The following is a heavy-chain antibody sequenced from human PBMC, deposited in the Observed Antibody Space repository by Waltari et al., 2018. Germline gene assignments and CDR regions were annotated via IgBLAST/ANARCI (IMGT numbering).Heavy chain of an antibody. D-gene: IGHD5-12*01. Sequence: QVQLVQSGAEVKKPGSSVKVSCKASGGTVSSYTISWVRQAPGQGLEWMGRIIPILGIANYEQNLQGRVTITADKSTSTAYMELSSLRSEDTAVYYCAIARGWWLRSPFDYWGQGTLVTVSS. CDR1: GGTVSSYT. CDR3: AIARGWWLRSPFDY. V-gene: IGHV1-69*02. CDR2: IIPILGIA. J-gene: IGHJ4*02.